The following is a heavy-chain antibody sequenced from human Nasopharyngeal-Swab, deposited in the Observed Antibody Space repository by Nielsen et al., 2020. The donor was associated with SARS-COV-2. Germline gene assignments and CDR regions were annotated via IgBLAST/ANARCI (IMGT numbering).Heavy chain of an antibody. J-gene: IGHJ6*02. CDR1: GYTFTSYG. CDR3: ARVSNVEYSSMTYYYYGMDV. CDR2: ISAYNGNT. D-gene: IGHD6-6*01. V-gene: IGHV1-18*04. Sequence: ASVKVSCKASGYTFTSYGISWERQAPGQGLEWMGWISAYNGNTNYAQKLQGRVTMTTDTSTSTAYMELRSLRSDDTAVYYCARVSNVEYSSMTYYYYGMDVWGQGTTVTVSS.